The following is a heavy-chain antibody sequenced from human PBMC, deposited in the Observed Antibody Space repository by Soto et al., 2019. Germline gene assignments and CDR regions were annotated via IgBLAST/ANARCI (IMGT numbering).Heavy chain of an antibody. Sequence: LRLSCAASRFTFSSYAMDWVRQAPGKGLEWVAVISHDGSEKYYGDSVKGRFTISRDNPKNTVYLQMNSLRPEDTAVYYCARAAAYFYHYYYAMDVWGQGTAVTVSS. V-gene: IGHV3-30-3*01. CDR2: ISHDGSEK. CDR1: RFTFSSYA. CDR3: ARAAAYFYHYYYAMDV. D-gene: IGHD6-13*01. J-gene: IGHJ6*02.